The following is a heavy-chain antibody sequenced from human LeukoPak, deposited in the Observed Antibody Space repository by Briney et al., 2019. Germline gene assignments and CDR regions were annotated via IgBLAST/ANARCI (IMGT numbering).Heavy chain of an antibody. CDR2: IYYSGGT. V-gene: IGHV4-39*01. CDR1: GGSISSRSYY. J-gene: IGHJ4*02. CDR3: AIRGDFDY. D-gene: IGHD3-10*01. Sequence: SETLSLTCTVSGGSISSRSYYWGWIRQPPGKGLEWIGSIYYSGGTYYNPSLKSRVTISVDTSKNQFSLKLSSVTAADTAVYYCAIRGDFDYWGQGTLVTVSS.